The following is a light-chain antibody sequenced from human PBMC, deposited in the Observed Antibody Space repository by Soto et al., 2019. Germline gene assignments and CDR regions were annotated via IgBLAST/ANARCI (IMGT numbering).Light chain of an antibody. CDR3: QQYGSSSPIT. V-gene: IGKV3-20*01. CDR2: GAS. J-gene: IGKJ5*01. CDR1: QRVDSSF. Sequence: EVVLTQSPGTLSLSPGERATLSCRASQRVDSSFLAWYQHKPGQTPRLLIYGASSRAGGIPDRFSGIGSGTDFTLTISRLEPEDFAGYYCQQYGSSSPITFGQGTRLEIK.